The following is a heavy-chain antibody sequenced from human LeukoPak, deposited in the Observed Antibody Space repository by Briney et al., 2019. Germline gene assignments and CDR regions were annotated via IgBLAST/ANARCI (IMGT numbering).Heavy chain of an antibody. CDR3: ARDCSGGSCYSAKSEEGVDY. D-gene: IGHD2-15*01. Sequence: GASVKVSCKASGYTFTGYYMHWVRQAPGQGLEWMGWINPKSGGTNYAQKFPGRVTMTSDTSISTAYMELSRLRSDDTAVYYCARDCSGGSCYSAKSEEGVDYWGQGTLVTVSS. V-gene: IGHV1-2*02. CDR1: GYTFTGYY. J-gene: IGHJ4*02. CDR2: INPKSGGT.